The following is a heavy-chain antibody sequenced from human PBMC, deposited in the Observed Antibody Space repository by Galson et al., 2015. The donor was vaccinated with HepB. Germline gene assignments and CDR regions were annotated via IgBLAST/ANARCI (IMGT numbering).Heavy chain of an antibody. V-gene: IGHV4-59*01. Sequence: ETLSLTCTVSGGSISSYYWSWIRQPPGKGLEWIGYIYYSGSTNYNPSLKSRVTISVDTSKNQFSLKLSSVTAADTAVYYCARAGDSYGFDAFDIWGQGTMVTVSS. J-gene: IGHJ3*02. CDR1: GGSISSYY. D-gene: IGHD5-18*01. CDR2: IYYSGST. CDR3: ARAGDSYGFDAFDI.